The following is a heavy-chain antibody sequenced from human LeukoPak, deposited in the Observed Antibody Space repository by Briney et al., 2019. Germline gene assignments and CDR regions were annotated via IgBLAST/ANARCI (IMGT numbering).Heavy chain of an antibody. Sequence: SETLSLTCAVYGGSFSGYYWSWIRQPPGKGLEWIGEISHSGSTKYNPSLKSRVNISVDTSMKQFSLKLSSVTAADTAVYYCASPAMVRGVSTFDYWGQGTLVTVSS. D-gene: IGHD3-10*01. CDR2: ISHSGST. J-gene: IGHJ4*02. CDR1: GGSFSGYY. CDR3: ASPAMVRGVSTFDY. V-gene: IGHV4-34*01.